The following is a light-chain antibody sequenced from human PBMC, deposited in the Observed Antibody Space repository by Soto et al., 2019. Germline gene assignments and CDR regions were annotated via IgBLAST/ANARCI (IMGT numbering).Light chain of an antibody. CDR2: DAS. V-gene: IGKV3-20*01. CDR1: QSVSSSD. Sequence: EIVLTQSPGTLSLSPGERATLSCRASQSVSSSDLTWYQQKPGQAPRLLMYDASSRATGIPDRFSGSGSGTDFTLTISRLEPDDFAVYYCQQYGSSPGTFGQGTKLEIK. CDR3: QQYGSSPGT. J-gene: IGKJ2*01.